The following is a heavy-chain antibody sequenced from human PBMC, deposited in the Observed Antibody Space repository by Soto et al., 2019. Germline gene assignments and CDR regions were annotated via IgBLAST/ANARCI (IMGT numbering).Heavy chain of an antibody. CDR2: INPSGGST. J-gene: IGHJ4*02. Sequence: ASVKVSCKASGYNLTSYYMHLVRQAPGQGLEWMGIINPSGGSTSYAQKFQGRVTMTRDTSTSTVYMELSSLRSEDTAVYYCATPRGGSYHSLPDYWGQGTLVTVSS. V-gene: IGHV1-46*01. CDR3: ATPRGGSYHSLPDY. CDR1: GYNLTSYY. D-gene: IGHD1-26*01.